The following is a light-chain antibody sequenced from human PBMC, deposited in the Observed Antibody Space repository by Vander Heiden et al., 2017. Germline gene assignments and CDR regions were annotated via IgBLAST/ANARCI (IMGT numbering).Light chain of an antibody. CDR1: SSDVGGYNY. CDR2: DVS. CDR3: CSYAGSYTWV. V-gene: IGLV2-11*01. Sequence: QSALTQPRPVSGSPGQSVTITCTGTSSDVGGYNYVSWNQQHPGKVPKLMIYDVSKRPSGVPDRFSGSKSGNTASLTISGLQAEDEADYYCCSYAGSYTWVFGGGTKLTVL. J-gene: IGLJ3*02.